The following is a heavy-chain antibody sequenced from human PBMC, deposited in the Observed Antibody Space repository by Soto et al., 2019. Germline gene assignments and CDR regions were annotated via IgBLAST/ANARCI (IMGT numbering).Heavy chain of an antibody. CDR1: GFTFSNAW. D-gene: IGHD2-2*01. Sequence: GGSLRLSCAASGFTFSNAWMSWVRQAPGKGLEWVGRIKSKTDGGTTDYAAPVKGRFTISRDDSKNTLYLQMNSLKTEDTAVYYCTTDPPGLRARTKKTYCSSTSCPVDYWGQGTLVTVSS. CDR2: IKSKTDGGTT. V-gene: IGHV3-15*01. J-gene: IGHJ4*02. CDR3: TTDPPGLRARTKKTYCSSTSCPVDY.